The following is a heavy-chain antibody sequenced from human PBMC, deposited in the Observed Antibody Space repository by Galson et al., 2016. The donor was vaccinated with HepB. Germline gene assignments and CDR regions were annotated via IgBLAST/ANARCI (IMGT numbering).Heavy chain of an antibody. CDR2: ISYDGYNK. J-gene: IGHJ6*03. D-gene: IGHD6-19*01. V-gene: IGHV3-30*18. Sequence: SLRLSCAASGFTFSTYGMHWVRQAPGKGLEWLAVISYDGYNKYHADSVKGRLTISRDNSKNTLYLQMNSLRVEDTAMYYCAKDSRMGRQWLVMPPDYYIDVWGKGTTVIVSS. CDR3: AKDSRMGRQWLVMPPDYYIDV. CDR1: GFTFSTYG.